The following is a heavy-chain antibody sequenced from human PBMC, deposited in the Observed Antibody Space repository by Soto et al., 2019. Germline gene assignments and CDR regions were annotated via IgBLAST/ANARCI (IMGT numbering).Heavy chain of an antibody. D-gene: IGHD5-18*01. Sequence: SLKVSCKASGGTFSSYAISWVRQAPGQGLEWMGGIIPIFGTANYAQKFQGRVTITADESTSTAYMELSSLRSEDTAVYYCARADVGVNTWIQLLLDYYYGMDVWGQGTTVTVSS. CDR3: ARADVGVNTWIQLLLDYYYGMDV. CDR1: GGTFSSYA. J-gene: IGHJ6*02. V-gene: IGHV1-69*13. CDR2: IIPIFGTA.